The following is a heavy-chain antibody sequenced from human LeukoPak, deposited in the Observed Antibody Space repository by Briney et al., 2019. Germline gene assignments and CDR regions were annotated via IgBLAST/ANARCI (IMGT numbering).Heavy chain of an antibody. CDR2: IKPDGTEK. Sequence: GGSLRLSCAASGFTFTDSWMSWVRQPPGKGLEWVVNIKPDGTEKYYVDSLKGRFTVSRDNAKNSLYLQMSSLRAEDTAVYYCAGVRYGNYFDYWGQGTLVTVSS. V-gene: IGHV3-7*04. J-gene: IGHJ4*02. CDR1: GFTFTDSW. D-gene: IGHD3-16*02. CDR3: AGVRYGNYFDY.